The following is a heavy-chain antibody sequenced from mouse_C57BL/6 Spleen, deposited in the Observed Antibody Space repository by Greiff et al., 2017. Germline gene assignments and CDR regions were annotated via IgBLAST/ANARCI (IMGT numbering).Heavy chain of an antibody. J-gene: IGHJ3*01. CDR2: INPNNGGT. CDR1: GYTFTDYY. Sequence: VQLQQSGPELVKPGASVKISCKASGYTFTDYYMNWVKQSHGKSLEWIGDINPNNGGTSYNQKFKGKATLTVDKSSSTAYMELRSLTSEDSAVYYCARGGGGAWFAYWGQGTLVTVSA. CDR3: ARGGGGAWFAY. V-gene: IGHV1-26*01.